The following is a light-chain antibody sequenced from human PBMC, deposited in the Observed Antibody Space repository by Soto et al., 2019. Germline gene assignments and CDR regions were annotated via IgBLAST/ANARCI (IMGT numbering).Light chain of an antibody. J-gene: IGKJ1*01. CDR2: AAS. CDR3: QQSYSTTWT. CDR1: QGISNY. V-gene: IGKV1-39*01. Sequence: DVQMKQSLSSVSANLGDRVTITCWASQGISNYLAWYQQKPGKAPKLLIYAASSLQSGVPSRFSGSGSETDFTLTISSLQPEDFATYSCQQSYSTTWTFGQGTKL.